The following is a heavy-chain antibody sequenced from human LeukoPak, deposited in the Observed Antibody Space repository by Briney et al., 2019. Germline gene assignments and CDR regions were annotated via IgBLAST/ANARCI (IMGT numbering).Heavy chain of an antibody. CDR3: AKGRRVGSLIAPDY. Sequence: GGSLRRSCAASGFTFSSYGMHWVRQAPGKGLEWVAVISYDGSNKYYADSVKGRFTISRDNSKNTLYLQMNSLRAEDTAVYYCAKGRRVGSLIAPDYWGQGTLVTVSS. D-gene: IGHD6-13*01. V-gene: IGHV3-30*18. CDR1: GFTFSSYG. J-gene: IGHJ4*02. CDR2: ISYDGSNK.